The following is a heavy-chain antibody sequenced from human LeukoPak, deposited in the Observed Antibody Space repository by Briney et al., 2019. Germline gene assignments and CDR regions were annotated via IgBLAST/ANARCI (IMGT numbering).Heavy chain of an antibody. D-gene: IGHD3-22*01. Sequence: GGSLRLSCAASGFTFSSYAMSWVRQAPGKGLEWVSAISGSGGSTYYADSVKGRFTISRDNSKNTLYLQMNCLRAEDTAVYYCAKRSSDSSGYYSYFDYWGQGTLVTVSS. CDR2: ISGSGGST. J-gene: IGHJ4*02. CDR1: GFTFSSYA. CDR3: AKRSSDSSGYYSYFDY. V-gene: IGHV3-23*01.